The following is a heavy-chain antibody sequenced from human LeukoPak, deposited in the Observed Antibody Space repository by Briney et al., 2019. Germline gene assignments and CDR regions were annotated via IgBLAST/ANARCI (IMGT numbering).Heavy chain of an antibody. V-gene: IGHV3-7*01. CDR3: TGLGGSYYTY. CDR1: GFTFSSYW. J-gene: IGHJ4*02. CDR2: IKQDGGEK. Sequence: GGSLRLSCAASGFTFSSYWMSWVRQAPGKGLEWVANIKQDGGEKYYVDSVKGRFTISRDNAKNSLFLQMNSLRAEDTAVYYCTGLGGSYYTYWGQGTLVTVSS. D-gene: IGHD1-26*01.